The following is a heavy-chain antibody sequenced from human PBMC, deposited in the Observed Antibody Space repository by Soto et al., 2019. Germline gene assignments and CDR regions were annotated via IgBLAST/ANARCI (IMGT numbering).Heavy chain of an antibody. V-gene: IGHV4-34*01. Sequence: SSETLSLTCAVYGGSFSAYYWSWIRQPPGKGLEWIGEVNDSGSTNYNPSLKSRVTISVDTSKNQFSLKLSSVTAADTAVYYCARDDSSGYYYDYWGQGTLVTVSS. J-gene: IGHJ4*02. CDR2: VNDSGST. CDR1: GGSFSAYY. D-gene: IGHD3-22*01. CDR3: ARDDSSGYYYDY.